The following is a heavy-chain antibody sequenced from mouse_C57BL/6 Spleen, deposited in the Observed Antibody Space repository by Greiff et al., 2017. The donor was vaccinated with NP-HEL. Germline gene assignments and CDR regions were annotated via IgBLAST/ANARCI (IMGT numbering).Heavy chain of an antibody. J-gene: IGHJ2*01. Sequence: QVQLKQSGAELVRPGASVTLSCKASGYTFTDYEMHWVKQTPVHGLEWIGAIDPETGGTAYNQKFKGKAILTADKSSSTAYMELRSLTSEDSAVYYCTRGWDVGDYWGQGTTLTVSS. V-gene: IGHV1-15*01. CDR2: IDPETGGT. CDR3: TRGWDVGDY. D-gene: IGHD4-1*01. CDR1: GYTFTDYE.